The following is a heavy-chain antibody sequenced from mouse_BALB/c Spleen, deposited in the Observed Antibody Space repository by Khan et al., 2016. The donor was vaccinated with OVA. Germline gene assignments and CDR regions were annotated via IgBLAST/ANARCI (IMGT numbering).Heavy chain of an antibody. CDR1: GYSITSDYA. CDR2: ISSSGST. J-gene: IGHJ4*01. D-gene: IGHD2-3*01. V-gene: IGHV3-2*02. Sequence: QLEELGPGLVKPSQSLSLTCTVTGYSITSDYAWNWIRQFPGNKLEWMGYISSSGSTNYNPALKSRISITRDTSKNQFFLQLNSVTTEYTATYYCARDGSRYNYAMDYWGQGTSVTVSS. CDR3: ARDGSRYNYAMDY.